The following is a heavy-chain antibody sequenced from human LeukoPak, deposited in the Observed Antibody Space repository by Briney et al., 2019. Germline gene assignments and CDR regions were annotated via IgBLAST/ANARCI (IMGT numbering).Heavy chain of an antibody. V-gene: IGHV1-69*06. D-gene: IGHD7-27*01. CDR1: GGTFSSYA. CDR3: ARSGSNWGSSYYYYYMDV. J-gene: IGHJ6*03. CDR2: IIPIFGTA. Sequence: GASVKVSCKASGGTFSSYAISWVRQAPGQGLEWMGGIIPIFGTANYAQKFQGRVTITADKSTSTAYMELSSLRSEDTAVYYCARSGSNWGSSYYYYYMDVWGKGTTVTVSS.